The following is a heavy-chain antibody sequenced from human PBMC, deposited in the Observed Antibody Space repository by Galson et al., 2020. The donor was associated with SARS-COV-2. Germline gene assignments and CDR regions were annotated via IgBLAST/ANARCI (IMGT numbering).Heavy chain of an antibody. CDR3: AKDPTLSMVRGRVIKGEFDF. Sequence: GGSLRLSCAASGFTFSSFAMSWVRQAPGKGLEWVSVISATGGTTDYADSVKGRFTISRDNSKNKLYLQMNNLRVGDMAVYYCAKDPTLSMVRGRVIKGEFDFWGQGTLVTVSS. CDR1: GFTFSSFA. CDR2: ISATGGTT. J-gene: IGHJ4*02. D-gene: IGHD3-10*01. V-gene: IGHV3-23*01.